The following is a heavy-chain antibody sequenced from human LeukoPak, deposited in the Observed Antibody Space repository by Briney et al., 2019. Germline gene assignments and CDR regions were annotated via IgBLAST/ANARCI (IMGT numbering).Heavy chain of an antibody. CDR3: AKDPGYCSGGSCYTPFDY. CDR1: XXXXXSYA. J-gene: IGHJ4*02. CDR2: ISGSGGST. V-gene: IGHV3-23*01. D-gene: IGHD2-15*01. Sequence: PGGSXXLSXAAXXXXXXSYAMSWVRQAPGKGLEWVSAISGSGGSTYYADSVKGRFTISRDNSKNTLYLQMNSLRAEDTAVYYCAKDPGYCSGGSCYTPFDYWGQGTLVTVSS.